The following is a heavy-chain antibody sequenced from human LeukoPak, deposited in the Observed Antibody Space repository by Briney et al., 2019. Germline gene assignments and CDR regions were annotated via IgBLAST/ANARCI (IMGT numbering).Heavy chain of an antibody. CDR2: YYYGGST. CDR1: GASISNYY. CDR3: ASRYGSGSYGFDF. Sequence: PSETLSLTCTVSGASISNYYWTWLRQPPGKGLGWIGYYYYGGSTEYNPSLKSRVTISVDTFKNQSSLKLSSVTAADTAVYYCASRYGSGSYGFDFWGQGTLVTVSS. J-gene: IGHJ4*02. D-gene: IGHD3-10*01. V-gene: IGHV4-59*01.